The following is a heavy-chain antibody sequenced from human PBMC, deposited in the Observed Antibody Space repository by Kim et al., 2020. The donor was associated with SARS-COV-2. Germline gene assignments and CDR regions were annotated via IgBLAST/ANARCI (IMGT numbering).Heavy chain of an antibody. V-gene: IGHV4-30-2*05. J-gene: IGHJ4*02. D-gene: IGHD4-4*01. CDR3: AREREDHGDYSNYRIDY. Sequence: LKRRVTISVDTSKNQFSLKLSSVTAADTAVYYCAREREDHGDYSNYRIDYWGQGTLVTVSS.